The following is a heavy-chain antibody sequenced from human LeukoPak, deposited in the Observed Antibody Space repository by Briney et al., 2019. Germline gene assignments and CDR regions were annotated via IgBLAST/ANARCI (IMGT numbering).Heavy chain of an antibody. CDR3: ARDVEDGGSWFYYYYYGMDV. V-gene: IGHV1-3*01. CDR2: INAGNGNT. D-gene: IGHD6-13*01. CDR1: GYTFTSYA. J-gene: IGHJ6*02. Sequence: ASVEVSCKASGYTFTSYAMHWVRQAPGQRLEWMGWINAGNGNTKYSQKFQGRVTITRDTSASTAYMELSSLRSEDTAVYYCARDVEDGGSWFYYYYYGMDVWGQGTTVTVSS.